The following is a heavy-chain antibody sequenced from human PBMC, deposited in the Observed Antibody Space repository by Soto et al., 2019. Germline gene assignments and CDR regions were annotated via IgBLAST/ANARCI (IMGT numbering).Heavy chain of an antibody. CDR3: ARPERTADYFDY. V-gene: IGHV1-3*01. CDR1: GYIFTTYA. Sequence: GASVKVSCKASGYIFTTYALHWVRQAPGQRPEWMGWINGGNGNAEYSQKFRGRVTMTRDTSASTAYMELRSLRSEDTAVYYCARPERTADYFDYWGQGTLVTVYS. J-gene: IGHJ4*02. CDR2: INGGNGNA.